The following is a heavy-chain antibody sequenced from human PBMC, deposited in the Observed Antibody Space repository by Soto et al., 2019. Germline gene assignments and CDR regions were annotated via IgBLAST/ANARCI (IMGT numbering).Heavy chain of an antibody. V-gene: IGHV1-8*01. CDR2: MNPNSGNT. Sequence: ASVKVSCKASGYTFTSYDLSWERQATGQGHEWMGWMNPNSGNTGYAQKFQGRVTMTRNTSISTAYMELSSLRSEDTAVYYWARKHSYAMVRGVNTSLEAPSYFDYWGQGTLVTVSS. D-gene: IGHD3-10*01. CDR3: ARKHSYAMVRGVNTSLEAPSYFDY. CDR1: GYTFTSYD. J-gene: IGHJ4*02.